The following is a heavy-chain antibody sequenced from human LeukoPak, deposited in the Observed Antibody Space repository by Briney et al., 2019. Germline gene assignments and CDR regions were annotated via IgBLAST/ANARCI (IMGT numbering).Heavy chain of an antibody. J-gene: IGHJ4*02. Sequence: PSETLSLTCTVPGGSISSYYWSWIRQPPGKGLEWIGYIYYSGSTNYNPSLKSRVTISVDTSKNQFSLKLSSVTAADTAVYYCARHLGDWNHAFHYWGQGTLVTVSS. D-gene: IGHD1-1*01. V-gene: IGHV4-59*08. CDR3: ARHLGDWNHAFHY. CDR2: IYYSGST. CDR1: GGSISSYY.